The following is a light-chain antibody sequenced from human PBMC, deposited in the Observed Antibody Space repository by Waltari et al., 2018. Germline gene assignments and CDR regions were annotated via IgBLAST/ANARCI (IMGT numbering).Light chain of an antibody. CDR2: DAS. Sequence: EIVLTQSPATLSLSPGDTATLSCRASQSVGSYLAWYQQKPGQPPRLLIYDASNRATGLPAMFRGSGSGTDFTLTISSLEAEDFAVYYCQQRSNWTPHTFGQGARLEIK. CDR3: QQRSNWTPHT. V-gene: IGKV3-11*01. J-gene: IGKJ2*01. CDR1: QSVGSY.